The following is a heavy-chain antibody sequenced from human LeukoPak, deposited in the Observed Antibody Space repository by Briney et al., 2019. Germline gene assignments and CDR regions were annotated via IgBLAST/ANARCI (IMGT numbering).Heavy chain of an antibody. Sequence: PGGSLRLSCAASGFTFSSYAMHWVRQAPGKGLEWVAVISYDGSNKYYADPVKGRFTISRDNSKNTLYLQMNSLRAEDTAVYYCAKDSTSIDEIPAASSPWGQGTLVTVSS. V-gene: IGHV3-30-3*01. CDR2: ISYDGSNK. J-gene: IGHJ5*02. D-gene: IGHD2-2*01. CDR1: GFTFSSYA. CDR3: AKDSTSIDEIPAASSP.